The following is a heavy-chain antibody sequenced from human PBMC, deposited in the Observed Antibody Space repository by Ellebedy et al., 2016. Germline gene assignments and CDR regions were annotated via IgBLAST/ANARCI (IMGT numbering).Heavy chain of an antibody. Sequence: GESLKISXAASGFTFSSYSMNWVRQAPGKGLEWVSSISSSSSYIYYADSVKGRFTISRDNAKNSLYLQMNSLRAEDTAVYYCAKDLGDYGDVYYYGMDVWGQGTTVTVSS. D-gene: IGHD4-17*01. CDR2: ISSSSSYI. J-gene: IGHJ6*02. V-gene: IGHV3-21*01. CDR3: AKDLGDYGDVYYYGMDV. CDR1: GFTFSSYS.